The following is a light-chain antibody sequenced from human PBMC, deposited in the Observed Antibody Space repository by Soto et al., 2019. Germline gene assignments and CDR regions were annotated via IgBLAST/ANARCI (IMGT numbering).Light chain of an antibody. V-gene: IGLV2-14*03. CDR2: DVS. J-gene: IGLJ3*02. Sequence: QSVLTQPASVSGSPGQSITVSCTGSSSDVGTYNSVSWYQQHPGKAPKLIIYDVSNRPSGVSNRFSGSKSGNTASLTISELQTEDEADYYCGSYTSSSSWVFGGGTKLTVL. CDR1: SSDVGTYNS. CDR3: GSYTSSSSWV.